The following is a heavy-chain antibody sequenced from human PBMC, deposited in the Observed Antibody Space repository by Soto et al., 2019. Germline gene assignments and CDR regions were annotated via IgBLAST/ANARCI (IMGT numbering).Heavy chain of an antibody. CDR2: IFYSGST. Sequence: QLQLQESGPGLVKPSETLSLTCTVSGGSITSSRYYWGWIRQPPGKGLEWILTIFYSGSTYYNPSLKSRVTMSVDTSKNQFYLKLNSVTATDTAVYYCARHAETTVNTFDYWGQGTLVTVSS. J-gene: IGHJ4*02. CDR1: GGSITSSRYY. V-gene: IGHV4-39*01. D-gene: IGHD4-17*01. CDR3: ARHAETTVNTFDY.